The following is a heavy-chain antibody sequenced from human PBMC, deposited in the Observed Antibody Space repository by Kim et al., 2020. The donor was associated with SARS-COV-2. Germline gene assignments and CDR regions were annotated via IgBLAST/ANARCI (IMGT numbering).Heavy chain of an antibody. J-gene: IGHJ4*02. CDR1: GYTFTSYG. CDR3: ARVTVYYYVSSGYDDYFDY. V-gene: IGHV1-18*01. D-gene: IGHD3-22*01. Sequence: ASVKVSCKASGYTFTSYGISWVRQAPGQGLEWMGWISAYNGNTNYAQKLQGRVTMTTDTSTSTVYMELRSLRSDDTAVYYCARVTVYYYVSSGYDDYFDYWGQGTLVTVSS. CDR2: ISAYNGNT.